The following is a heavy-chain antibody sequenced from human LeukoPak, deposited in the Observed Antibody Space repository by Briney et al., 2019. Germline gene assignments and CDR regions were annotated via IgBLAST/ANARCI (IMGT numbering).Heavy chain of an antibody. CDR3: ARGEKTNYGSGSLLSY. CDR2: IYTSGST. CDR1: GGSISSYY. J-gene: IGHJ4*02. Sequence: NPSETLSLTCTVSGGSISSYYWSWIRQPPGKGLEWIGYIYTSGSTNYNPSLKSRVTISVDTSKNQFSLKLSSVTAADTAEYYCARGEKTNYGSGSLLSYWGQGTLVTVSS. D-gene: IGHD3-10*01. V-gene: IGHV4-4*09.